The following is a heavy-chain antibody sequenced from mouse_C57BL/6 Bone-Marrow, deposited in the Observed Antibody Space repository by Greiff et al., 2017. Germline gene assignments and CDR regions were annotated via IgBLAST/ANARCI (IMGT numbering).Heavy chain of an antibody. CDR2: IDPSDSYT. CDR3: ARDTAQASAWFAY. D-gene: IGHD3-2*02. V-gene: IGHV1-69*01. CDR1: GYTFTSYW. Sequence: VQLQQPGAELVMPGASVKLSCKASGYTFTSYWMHWVKQRPGQGLEWIGEIDPSDSYTNYNQKFKGKATLTVDTSSSTAYMQLSSLTSEDSAVYYCARDTAQASAWFAYWGQGTLVTVSA. J-gene: IGHJ3*01.